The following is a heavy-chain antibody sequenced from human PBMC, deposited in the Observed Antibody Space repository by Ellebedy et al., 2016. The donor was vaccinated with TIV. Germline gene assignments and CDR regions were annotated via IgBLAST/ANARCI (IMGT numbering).Heavy chain of an antibody. CDR1: GFTFSSYA. J-gene: IGHJ4*02. CDR3: ATLGTGGGFDY. Sequence: GGSLRLXCAASGFTFSSYAMSWVRQAPGKGLEWVSAISGSGGSTYYADSVKGRFTISRDNSKNTLYLQMNSLRAEDTAVYYCATLGTGGGFDYWGQGTLVTVSS. CDR2: ISGSGGST. V-gene: IGHV3-23*01. D-gene: IGHD1-1*01.